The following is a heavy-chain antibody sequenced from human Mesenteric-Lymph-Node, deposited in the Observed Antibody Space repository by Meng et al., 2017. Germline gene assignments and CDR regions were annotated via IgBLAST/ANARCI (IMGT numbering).Heavy chain of an antibody. CDR3: ARVEYSSSWTNWFDP. CDR2: ISAYNGNT. D-gene: IGHD6-13*01. Sequence: VRPVQSGAEGKKPGASVKVSCKASGYTFTSYGISWVRQAPGQGLEWMGWISAYNGNTNYAQKLQGRVTMTTDTSTSTAYMELRSLRSDDTAVYYCARVEYSSSWTNWFDPWGQGTLVTVSS. V-gene: IGHV1-18*01. CDR1: GYTFTSYG. J-gene: IGHJ5*02.